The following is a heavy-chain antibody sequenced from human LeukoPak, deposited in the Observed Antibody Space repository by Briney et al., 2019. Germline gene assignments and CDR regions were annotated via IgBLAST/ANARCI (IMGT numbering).Heavy chain of an antibody. CDR3: AREEVYSSSWYDY. V-gene: IGHV1-18*04. CDR2: ISAYNGNT. Sequence: GASVKVSCKASGYTFTGYYMHWVRQAPGQGLEWMGWISAYNGNTNYAQKLQGRVTMTTDTSTSTAYMELRSLRSDDTAVYYCAREEVYSSSWYDYWGQGTLVTVSS. CDR1: GYTFTGYY. J-gene: IGHJ4*02. D-gene: IGHD6-13*01.